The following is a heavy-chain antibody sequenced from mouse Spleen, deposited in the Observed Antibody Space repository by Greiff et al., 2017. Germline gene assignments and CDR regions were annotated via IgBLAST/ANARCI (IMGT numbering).Heavy chain of an antibody. J-gene: IGHJ4*01. CDR2: ISTYYGDA. CDR3: ARTQLGDYAMDY. Sequence: VQLQQSGAELVRPGVSVKISCKGSGYTFPDYAMHWVKQSHAKSLEWIGVISTYYGDASYNQKFKGKATMTVDKSSSTAYMELARLTSEDSAIYYCARTQLGDYAMDYWGQGTSVTVSS. D-gene: IGHD4-1*02. V-gene: IGHV1S137*01. CDR1: GYTFPDYA.